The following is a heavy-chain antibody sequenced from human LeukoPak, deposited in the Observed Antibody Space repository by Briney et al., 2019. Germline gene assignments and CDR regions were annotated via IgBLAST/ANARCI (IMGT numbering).Heavy chain of an antibody. Sequence: AGGSLRLSCAASGFTFSSYSMNWVRQSPGKGLEWVSSISSSSTYIYYADSVKGRFTISRDNDKNSLYLQMNSVRAEDTAVYYCARGGIARDFDYWGQGTLVTVPS. D-gene: IGHD3-16*01. CDR2: ISSSSTYI. CDR3: ARGGIARDFDY. J-gene: IGHJ4*02. V-gene: IGHV3-21*01. CDR1: GFTFSSYS.